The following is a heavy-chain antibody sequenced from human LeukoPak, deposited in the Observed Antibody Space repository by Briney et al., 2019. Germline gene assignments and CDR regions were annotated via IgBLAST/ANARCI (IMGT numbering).Heavy chain of an antibody. CDR2: INPNSGGT. Sequence: GSVTVSCKASGYTFTGYYMHWVRQAPGQGLEWMGWINPNSGGTNYAQKFQGRVTMTRDTSISTAYMELSRLRSDDTAVYYCAKKGSIAARPRAFDIWGQGTMVTVSS. J-gene: IGHJ3*02. V-gene: IGHV1-2*02. D-gene: IGHD6-6*01. CDR3: AKKGSIAARPRAFDI. CDR1: GYTFTGYY.